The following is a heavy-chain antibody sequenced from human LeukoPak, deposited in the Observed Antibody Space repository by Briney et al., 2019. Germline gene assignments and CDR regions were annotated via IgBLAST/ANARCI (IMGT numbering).Heavy chain of an antibody. D-gene: IGHD6-19*01. V-gene: IGHV1-18*01. J-gene: IGHJ3*02. CDR2: INTYNGDT. CDR3: AKDRLGINDAFDI. Sequence: DSVKVSCKASGYTFTNHGISWVRQAPGQGLEWMAWINTYNGDTIYAQKLQGRVTMSIDTSTATAYLELRSLRSDDTAVYYCAKDRLGINDAFDIWGQGTKITVSS. CDR1: GYTFTNHG.